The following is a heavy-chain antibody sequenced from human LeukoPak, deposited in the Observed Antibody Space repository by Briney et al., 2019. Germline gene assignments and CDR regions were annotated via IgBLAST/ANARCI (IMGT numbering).Heavy chain of an antibody. CDR1: GLIVSGNH. V-gene: IGHV3-53*01. CDR2: IWSGGST. D-gene: IGHD1-26*01. J-gene: IGHJ4*02. CDR3: AGDPGELPSYFDY. Sequence: GGSLRLSCAVSGLIVSGNHMNWVRQAPGKGLEWVSVIWSGGSTNYADSVKGRFTISRDNSKNTLYLQMNSLRAEDTAVYYCAGDPGELPSYFDYWGQGTLVTVSS.